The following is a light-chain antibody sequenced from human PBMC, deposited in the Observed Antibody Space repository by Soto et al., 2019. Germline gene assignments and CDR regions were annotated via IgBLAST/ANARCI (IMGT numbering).Light chain of an antibody. J-gene: IGKJ5*01. Sequence: EIVLTQSPGTLSLSPGERDTLSCRASQSVSSSYLAWYQQKPGQAPRLLIYGASSRATGIADRFSGSGSGTDFTLTISRLEPEDFAVYYCQQYVSPPITVGQGTRLEIK. CDR1: QSVSSSY. CDR2: GAS. V-gene: IGKV3-20*01. CDR3: QQYVSPPIT.